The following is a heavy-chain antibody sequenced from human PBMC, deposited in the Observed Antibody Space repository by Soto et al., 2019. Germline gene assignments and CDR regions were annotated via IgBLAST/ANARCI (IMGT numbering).Heavy chain of an antibody. J-gene: IGHJ5*01. CDR1: ADSVSTNTPT. CDR3: ARLIVNSWLDS. Sequence: SQTLSLTCSISADSVSTNTPTWDWIRQSPSRKLEWLGRTYYRSKWYNDYAVSVKGRITINPDTSNNQFSLQLNSVTPDDTAVYYCARLIVNSWLDSWGQGTLVNVSS. CDR2: TYYRSKWYN. D-gene: IGHD2-15*01. V-gene: IGHV6-1*01.